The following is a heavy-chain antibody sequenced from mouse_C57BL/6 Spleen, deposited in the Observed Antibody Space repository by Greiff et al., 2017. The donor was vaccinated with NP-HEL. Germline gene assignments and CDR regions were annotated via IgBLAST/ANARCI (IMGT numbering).Heavy chain of an antibody. Sequence: EVQGVESGPELVKPGASVKIPCKASGYTFTDYNMDWVKQSHGKSLEWIGDINPNNGGTIYNQKFKGKATLTVDKSSSTAYMELRSLTSEDTAVYYCARGRYYGSLYYAMDYWGQGTSVTVSS. CDR1: GYTFTDYN. CDR3: ARGRYYGSLYYAMDY. V-gene: IGHV1-18*01. CDR2: INPNNGGT. J-gene: IGHJ4*01. D-gene: IGHD1-1*01.